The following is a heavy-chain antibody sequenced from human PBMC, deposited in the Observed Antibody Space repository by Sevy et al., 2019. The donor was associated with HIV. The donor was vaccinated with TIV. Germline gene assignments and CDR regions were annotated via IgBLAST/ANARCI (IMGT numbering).Heavy chain of an antibody. CDR2: INPYSGGT. Sequence: ASVKVSCKASGYTFTDYYMHWVRQAPGQGLEWVGWINPYSGGTNYAQKFQGRVTMTRDTSISTAYMELGRLRSDDTAVYYCARSSLLRDGYFDDWGQGTLVTVSS. J-gene: IGHJ4*02. CDR3: ARSSLLRDGYFDD. CDR1: GYTFTDYY. V-gene: IGHV1-2*02. D-gene: IGHD4-17*01.